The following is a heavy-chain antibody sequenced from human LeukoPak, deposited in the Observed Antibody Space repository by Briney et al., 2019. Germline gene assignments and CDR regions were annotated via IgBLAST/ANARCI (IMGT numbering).Heavy chain of an antibody. CDR1: GGSISSSSYY. D-gene: IGHD2-15*01. CDR2: IYYSGST. V-gene: IGHV4-39*01. CDR3: ARKGDEVVVAGNWFDP. J-gene: IGHJ5*02. Sequence: SETLSLTCTVSGGSISSSSYYWGWIRQPPGKGLAWIGSIYYSGSTYYNSSLKSRVTISVDTTKTQFSLKLTSVTAADTAVYYCARKGDEVVVAGNWFDPWGQGTLVTVSS.